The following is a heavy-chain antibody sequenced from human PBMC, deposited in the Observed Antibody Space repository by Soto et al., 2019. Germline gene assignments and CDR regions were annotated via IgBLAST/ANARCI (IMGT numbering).Heavy chain of an antibody. CDR2: ISYDGSSK. CDR1: GFSFRDFA. J-gene: IGHJ4*02. CDR3: ARAPSDSWHTFDN. Sequence: QVQLVESGGSVVQPGTSLRLSCGASGFSFRDFAMHWVRQAPGKGLEWVAIISYDGSSKIYADSVKGRFTISRDNSKSTLFLQMNSLRPDDTALYYCARAPSDSWHTFDNWGQGTLITVSS. D-gene: IGHD6-13*01. V-gene: IGHV3-30*14.